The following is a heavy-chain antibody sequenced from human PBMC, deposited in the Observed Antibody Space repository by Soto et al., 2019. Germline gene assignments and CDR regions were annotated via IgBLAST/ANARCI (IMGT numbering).Heavy chain of an antibody. CDR3: ARERVHIAVAGTGFDY. V-gene: IGHV4-31*03. D-gene: IGHD6-19*01. Sequence: SETLSLTCTVSGGSTSSGGCYWSWIRQHPGKGLEWIGYIYYSGSTYYNPSLKSRVTISVDTSKNQFSLKLSSVTAADTAVYYCARERVHIAVAGTGFDYWGQGTLVTVSS. CDR1: GGSTSSGGCY. J-gene: IGHJ4*02. CDR2: IYYSGST.